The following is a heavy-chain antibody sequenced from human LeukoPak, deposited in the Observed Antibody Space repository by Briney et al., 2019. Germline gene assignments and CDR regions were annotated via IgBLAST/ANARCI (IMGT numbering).Heavy chain of an antibody. D-gene: IGHD4-17*01. V-gene: IGHV3-74*01. CDR3: ARRNDYGDWDP. J-gene: IGHJ5*02. CDR1: GFTFRTYW. CDR2: INTDGSST. Sequence: GGSLRLSCAASGFTFRTYWMHWVRQAPGKGLVWVSRINTDGSSTNYADSVKGRFTISRDNAKNTLYLQMSSLRAEDTAVYYCARRNDYGDWDPWGQGTLVTVSS.